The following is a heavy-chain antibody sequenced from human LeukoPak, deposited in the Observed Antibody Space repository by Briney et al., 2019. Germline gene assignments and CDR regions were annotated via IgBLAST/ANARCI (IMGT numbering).Heavy chain of an antibody. Sequence: ETLSLTCTVSGGSISSGDYYWSWIRQAPGKGLEWVSAISGSGGSTYYADSVKGRFTISRDNSKNTLYLQMNSLRAEDTAVYYCAARGRGYSSPTDAYWGQGTLVTVSS. CDR3: AARGRGYSSPTDAY. CDR1: GGSISSGDYY. CDR2: ISGSGGST. D-gene: IGHD6-19*01. J-gene: IGHJ4*02. V-gene: IGHV3-23*01.